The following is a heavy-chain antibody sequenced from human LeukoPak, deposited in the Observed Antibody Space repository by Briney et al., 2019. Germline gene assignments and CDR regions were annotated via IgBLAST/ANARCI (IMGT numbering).Heavy chain of an antibody. CDR1: GFTFSSYS. D-gene: IGHD6-13*01. CDR3: ARDGSGGSWYGGHFFGC. Sequence: GGSLRLSCAASGFTFSSYSMNWVRQAPGKGLEWVSSISSSSSYIYYADSLKGRFTISRDNAKNSLYLQMNSLRAEDTAVYYCARDGSGGSWYGGHFFGCWGQGTLVTVSS. CDR2: ISSSSSYI. J-gene: IGHJ4*02. V-gene: IGHV3-21*01.